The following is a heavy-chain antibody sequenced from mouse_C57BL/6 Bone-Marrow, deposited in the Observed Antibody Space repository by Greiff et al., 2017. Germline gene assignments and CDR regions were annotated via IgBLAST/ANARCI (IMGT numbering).Heavy chain of an antibody. CDR1: GYTFTDYY. CDR3: ARGHYYAMDY. V-gene: IGHV1-19*01. CDR2: INPYNGGT. Sequence: VQLQQSGPVLVKPGASVKMSCKASGYTFTDYYMNWVKQSHGKSLEWIGVINPYNGGTSYNQKFKGKATLTVDKSSSPAYMELNSLTSADSAVYYCARGHYYAMDYWGQGTSGTVSS. J-gene: IGHJ4*01.